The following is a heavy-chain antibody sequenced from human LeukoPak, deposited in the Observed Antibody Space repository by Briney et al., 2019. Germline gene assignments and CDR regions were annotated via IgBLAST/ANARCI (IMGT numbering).Heavy chain of an antibody. CDR2: IRYDGSGK. CDR1: GFTFSSYG. Sequence: GGSLRLSCAASGFTFSSYGMHWVRQAPGKGLEWVAFIRYDGSGKFYADSVKGRFTISRDNSKNTLYLQMNSLRPEDTAVYYCARDIVVPAASGRYFDYWGQGTLITVSS. D-gene: IGHD2-2*01. CDR3: ARDIVVPAASGRYFDY. J-gene: IGHJ4*02. V-gene: IGHV3-30*02.